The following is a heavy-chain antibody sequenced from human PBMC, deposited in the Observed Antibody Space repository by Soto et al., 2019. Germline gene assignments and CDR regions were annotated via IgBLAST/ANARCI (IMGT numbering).Heavy chain of an antibody. Sequence: SSETLSRTCTVSGGSISSYYWSWIRQPPWKGLEWIVYIYYSGSTNYSPSLKSRIIISLDTSKNQFSLKVSYVTAADTAVYYCARGEAGYNYGIRPCYGMDLWGQGTTVTVSS. CDR3: ARGEAGYNYGIRPCYGMDL. CDR2: IYYSGST. V-gene: IGHV4-59*01. D-gene: IGHD5-18*01. CDR1: GGSISSYY. J-gene: IGHJ6*02.